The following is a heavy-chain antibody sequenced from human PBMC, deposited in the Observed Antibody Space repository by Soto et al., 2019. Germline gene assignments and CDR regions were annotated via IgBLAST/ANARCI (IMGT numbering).Heavy chain of an antibody. J-gene: IGHJ6*02. D-gene: IGHD6-6*01. Sequence: ASVKVSCKDSGYTFTGYYMHWVRQAPGRGLEWMGWINPNSGGTNYAQKFQGRVTMTRDTSISTAYMELSRLRSDDTAVYYCARSRRQVVYNGMDVWGQGTTVTVSS. V-gene: IGHV1-2*02. CDR3: ARSRRQVVYNGMDV. CDR1: GYTFTGYY. CDR2: INPNSGGT.